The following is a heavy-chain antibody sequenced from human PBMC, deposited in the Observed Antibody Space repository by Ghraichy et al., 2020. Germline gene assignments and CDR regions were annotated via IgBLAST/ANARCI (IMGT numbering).Heavy chain of an antibody. CDR3: AREWSFYDSSGSIQYYFDY. CDR2: IYYSGST. CDR1: GGSISSYY. D-gene: IGHD3-22*01. J-gene: IGHJ4*02. Sequence: SETLSLTCTVSGGSISSYYWSWIRQPPGKGLEWIGYIYYSGSTNYNPSLKSRVTISVDTSKNQFSLKLSSVTAADTAVYYCAREWSFYDSSGSIQYYFDYWGQGTLVTVSS. V-gene: IGHV4-59*01.